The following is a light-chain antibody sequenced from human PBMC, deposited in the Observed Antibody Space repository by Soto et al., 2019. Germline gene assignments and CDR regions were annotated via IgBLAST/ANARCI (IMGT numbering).Light chain of an antibody. CDR1: QSVSSN. CDR3: QQYNNCLSWT. J-gene: IGKJ1*01. Sequence: EIVMTQSPATLSVSPGERATLSCRASQSVSSNLAWYQQKPGQAPRLLIYGASTRATGIPARFSGSGSGTEFTITISRLQYEDFAVYYCQQYNNCLSWTFGQGNKVEIK. CDR2: GAS. V-gene: IGKV3-15*01.